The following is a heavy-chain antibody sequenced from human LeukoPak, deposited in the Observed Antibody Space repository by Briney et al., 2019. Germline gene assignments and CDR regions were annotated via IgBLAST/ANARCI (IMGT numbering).Heavy chain of an antibody. CDR1: GFTFSSYS. CDR2: ISSSSSTI. CDR3: ATRSYYMDV. Sequence: GGSLTRSCSASGFTFSSYSMNWVRQAPGKGREWVSYISSSSSTIYYADSVKGRFTISRDNAKNSLYLQMNSLRAEDTAVYYCATRSYYMDVWGKGTTGTVSS. V-gene: IGHV3-48*04. J-gene: IGHJ6*03.